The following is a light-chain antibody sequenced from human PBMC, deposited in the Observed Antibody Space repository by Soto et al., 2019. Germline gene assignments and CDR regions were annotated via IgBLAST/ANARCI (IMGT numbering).Light chain of an antibody. J-gene: IGKJ1*01. CDR1: QSISSW. CDR3: QQYNSYWT. CDR2: KAS. Sequence: DIQMTQSPSTLSASVGDRVTITCRASQSISSWLAWYQQKPGKAPKLLIYKASSLESGFPSRFSGSGSGTEFTLTISSLQPDDFATYYCQQYNSYWTVGQGTKVEIK. V-gene: IGKV1-5*03.